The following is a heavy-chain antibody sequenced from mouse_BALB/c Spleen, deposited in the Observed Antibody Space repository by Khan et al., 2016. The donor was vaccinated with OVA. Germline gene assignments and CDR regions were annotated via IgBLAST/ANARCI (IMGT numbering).Heavy chain of an antibody. CDR1: GYSFTDYT. J-gene: IGHJ3*01. CDR3: SRGGYGGFAY. Sequence: EVQLQQSGPELVKPGASVKISCKASGYSFTDYTMNWVKQSHGKNLEWIGLINPYNVGTNYNQKFKGKATLTVDKSSSKAHMELLILTSEDSAVYYCSRGGYGGFAYWGQGTLVTVSA. CDR2: INPYNVGT. V-gene: IGHV1-18*01. D-gene: IGHD1-1*01.